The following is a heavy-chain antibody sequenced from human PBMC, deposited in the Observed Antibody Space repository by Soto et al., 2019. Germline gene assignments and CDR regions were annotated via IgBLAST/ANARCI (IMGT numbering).Heavy chain of an antibody. Sequence: PSETLSLTCTVSGGSISSYYWSWIRQPPGKGLEWIGYIYYSGSTNYNPSLKSRVTISVDTSKNQFSLKLSSVTAADTAVYYCASSDGGSGSYYTYYYYYYMDVWGKGTTVTVPS. CDR1: GGSISSYY. CDR3: ASSDGGSGSYYTYYYYYYMDV. J-gene: IGHJ6*03. CDR2: IYYSGST. V-gene: IGHV4-59*08. D-gene: IGHD3-10*01.